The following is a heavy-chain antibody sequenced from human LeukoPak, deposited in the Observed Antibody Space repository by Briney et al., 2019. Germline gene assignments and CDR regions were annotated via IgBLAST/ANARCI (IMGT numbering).Heavy chain of an antibody. J-gene: IGHJ4*02. D-gene: IGHD3-10*01. Sequence: PGGSLRLSCGASGFTFGTYRMHWVRQAPGKGLVWVSGINSDGGTTTYADSVKGRFTISRDNAKNTLYLQMNNLRAEDTAIYYCATDSYVSGSYYRLFYWGQGTLVTVSS. V-gene: IGHV3-74*01. CDR3: ATDSYVSGSYYRLFY. CDR2: INSDGGTT. CDR1: GFTFGTYR.